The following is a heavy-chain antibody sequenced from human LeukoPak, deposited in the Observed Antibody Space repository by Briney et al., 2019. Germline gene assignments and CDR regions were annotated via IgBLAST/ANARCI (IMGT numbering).Heavy chain of an antibody. J-gene: IGHJ6*02. Sequence: SETLSLTCAVYGGSFSGYYWSWIRQPPGKGLEWIGEINHSGSTNYNPSLKSRVTISVDTSKNQFSLKLSSVTAADTAVYYCASSERGCSYGYYYYYGMDVWGQGTTVTVPS. D-gene: IGHD5-18*01. CDR3: ASSERGCSYGYYYYYGMDV. CDR2: INHSGST. CDR1: GGSFSGYY. V-gene: IGHV4-34*01.